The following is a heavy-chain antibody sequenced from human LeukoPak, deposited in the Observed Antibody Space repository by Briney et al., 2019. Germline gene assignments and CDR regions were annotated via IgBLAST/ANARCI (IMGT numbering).Heavy chain of an antibody. Sequence: SETLSLTCAVSGGSISSSNWWSWVRPPPGKGLEWIGEIYHSGSTYYNPSLKSRVTISVDTSKNQFSLKLSSVTAADTAVYYCARATYYDILTGYYWGAYYFDYWGQGTLVTVSS. CDR3: ARATYYDILTGYYWGAYYFDY. CDR2: IYHSGST. D-gene: IGHD3-9*01. J-gene: IGHJ4*02. V-gene: IGHV4-4*02. CDR1: GGSISSSNW.